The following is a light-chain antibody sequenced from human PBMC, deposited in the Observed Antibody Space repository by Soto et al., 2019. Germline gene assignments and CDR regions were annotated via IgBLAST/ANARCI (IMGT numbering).Light chain of an antibody. CDR2: EVS. V-gene: IGLV2-8*01. J-gene: IGLJ2*01. CDR1: NSDVGGYNY. Sequence: QSALTQPPSASGSPGQSVTISCTGTNSDVGGYNYVSWYQQHPGKAPKLMICEVSKRPSGVPDRFSGSKSGNTASLTVSGLQAEDEADYYCSSYAGSKNFVVFGGGTQLTVL. CDR3: SSYAGSKNFVV.